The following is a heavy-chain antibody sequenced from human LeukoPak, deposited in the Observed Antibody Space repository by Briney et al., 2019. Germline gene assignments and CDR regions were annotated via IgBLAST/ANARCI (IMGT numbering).Heavy chain of an antibody. CDR2: IYHSGST. V-gene: IGHV4-30-2*01. CDR3: ARARPTRYSSGWYGY. CDR1: GGSISSGGYS. J-gene: IGHJ4*02. D-gene: IGHD6-19*01. Sequence: SETLSLTCAVSGGSISSGGYSWSWIRQPPGKGLEWIGYIYHSGSTYYNPSLKSRVTISVDTSKNQFSLKLSSVTAADTAVYYCARARPTRYSSGWYGYWGQGTLVTVSS.